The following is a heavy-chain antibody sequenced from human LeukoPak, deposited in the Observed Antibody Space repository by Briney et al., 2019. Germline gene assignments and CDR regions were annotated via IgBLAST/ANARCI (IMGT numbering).Heavy chain of an antibody. CDR2: IYYSGST. D-gene: IGHD1-14*01. CDR1: GGSISSSSYY. V-gene: IGHV4-39*01. CDR3: ASTGHLEHFDY. Sequence: ASETPSLTCTVSGGSISSSSYYWGWIRQPPGKGLEWIGSIYYSGSTYYNPSLKSRVTISVDTSKNQFSLKLSSVTAADTAVYYCASTGHLEHFDYWGQGTLVTVSS. J-gene: IGHJ4*02.